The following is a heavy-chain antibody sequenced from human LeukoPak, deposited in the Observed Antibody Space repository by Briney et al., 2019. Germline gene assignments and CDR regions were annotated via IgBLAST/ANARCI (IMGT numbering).Heavy chain of an antibody. J-gene: IGHJ4*02. D-gene: IGHD3-22*01. Sequence: GGSLRLSCAASGFTFSSSWMNWVRQSPGKGLEWVSSISSSSSYIYYADSVKGRFTISRDNAKNSLYLQMNSLRAEDTAVYYCAKSYYYDSSGYYRYGGQGTLVTVSS. CDR2: ISSSSSYI. V-gene: IGHV3-21*04. CDR3: AKSYYYDSSGYYRY. CDR1: GFTFSSSW.